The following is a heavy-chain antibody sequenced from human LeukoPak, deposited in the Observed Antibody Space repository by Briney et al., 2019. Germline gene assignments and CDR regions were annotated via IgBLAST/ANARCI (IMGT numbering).Heavy chain of an antibody. CDR2: IIPIFGKA. CDR3: ARGDLAAAYYYYYMDV. V-gene: IGHV1-69*13. Sequence: SVNVSCKASGGTFSSYAISWVRQAPGQGLEWMGGIIPIFGKANYPQKFQGRVTITADESTSTAYMELSSLRSEDTAVYYCARGDLAAAYYYYYMDVWGKGTTVTISS. CDR1: GGTFSSYA. J-gene: IGHJ6*03. D-gene: IGHD6-13*01.